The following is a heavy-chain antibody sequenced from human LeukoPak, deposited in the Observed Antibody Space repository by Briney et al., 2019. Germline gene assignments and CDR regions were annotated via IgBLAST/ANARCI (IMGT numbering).Heavy chain of an antibody. D-gene: IGHD3-22*01. V-gene: IGHV1-69*13. CDR1: GGTFSSYA. Sequence: SVKVSCKASGGTFSSYAISWARQAPGQGLEWMGGIIPIFGTANYAQKFQGRVTITADESTSTAYMELSSLRSEDTAVYYCARSRRNYYDSSGYQGGYFDLWGRGTLVTVSS. CDR3: ARSRRNYYDSSGYQGGYFDL. J-gene: IGHJ2*01. CDR2: IIPIFGTA.